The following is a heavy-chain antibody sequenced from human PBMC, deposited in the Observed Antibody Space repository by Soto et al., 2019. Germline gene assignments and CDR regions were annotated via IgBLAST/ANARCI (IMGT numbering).Heavy chain of an antibody. J-gene: IGHJ6*02. D-gene: IGHD5-12*01. CDR1: GYTFRNYD. V-gene: IGHV1-18*01. CDR3: ARKGYIGNFGLDV. Sequence: QVQLVQSGAEVKRPGASVKVSCKASGYTFRNYDVAWVRRAPGHGLEWMGWISISKGKTYYQESLQGRVTMTMDTDTNTDYMGVRSLRSEDTAVYYCARKGYIGNFGLDVWGQGTTVTVSS. CDR2: ISISKGKT.